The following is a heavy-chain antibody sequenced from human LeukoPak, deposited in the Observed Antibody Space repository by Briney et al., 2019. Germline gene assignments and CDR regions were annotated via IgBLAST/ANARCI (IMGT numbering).Heavy chain of an antibody. V-gene: IGHV3-21*01. J-gene: IGHJ4*02. Sequence: GGSLRLSCAASGFTFSNYNMNWVRQAPGKGLEWVSSTISNNNYKYYADSVKGGFTISRDNAKNSLYLQMDSLRAEDTAVYYCARALGDDFWSGYSDSWGQGTLVTVSS. CDR1: GFTFSNYN. CDR2: TISNNNYK. CDR3: ARALGDDFWSGYSDS. D-gene: IGHD3-3*01.